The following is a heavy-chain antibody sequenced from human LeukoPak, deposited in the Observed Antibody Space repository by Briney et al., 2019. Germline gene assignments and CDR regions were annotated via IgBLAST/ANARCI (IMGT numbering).Heavy chain of an antibody. J-gene: IGHJ4*02. CDR3: AGRRVLDASFDY. Sequence: ETLSLTCAVYGGSFSGYYWSWIRQPPGKGLEWVSVIYSGDNTYYVESVKGRFTISRDNSKNTLFLQMNRLRAEDTAVYYCAGRRVLDASFDYWGQGTLVTVSS. V-gene: IGHV3-66*02. CDR1: GGSFSGYY. D-gene: IGHD3-16*01. CDR2: IYSGDNT.